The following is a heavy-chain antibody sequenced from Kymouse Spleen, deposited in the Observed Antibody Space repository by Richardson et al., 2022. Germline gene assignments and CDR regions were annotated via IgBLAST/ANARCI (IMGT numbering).Heavy chain of an antibody. D-gene: IGHD3-10*01. CDR3: ARGAYGSGSYYNEDYYYYGMDV. CDR2: IYHSGST. J-gene: IGHJ6*02. Sequence: QVQLQESGPGLVKPSGTLSLTCAVSGGSISSSNWWSWVRQPPGKGLEWIGEIYHSGSTNYNPSLKSRVTISVDKSKNQFSLKLSSVTAADTAVYYCARGAYGSGSYYNEDYYYYGMDVWGQGTTVTVSS. V-gene: IGHV4-4*02. CDR1: GGSISSSNW.